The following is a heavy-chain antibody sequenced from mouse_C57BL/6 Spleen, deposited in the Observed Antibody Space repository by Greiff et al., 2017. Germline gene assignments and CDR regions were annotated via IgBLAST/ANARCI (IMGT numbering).Heavy chain of an antibody. J-gene: IGHJ3*01. Sequence: ESGPGLVKPSQSLSLTCSVTGYSITSGYYWNWIRQFPGNKLEWMGYISYDGSNNYNPSLKNRISITRDTSKNQFFLKLNSVTTEDTATYYCARGGNYYGSSEGFAYWGQGTLVTVSA. CDR2: ISYDGSN. CDR3: ARGGNYYGSSEGFAY. CDR1: GYSITSGYY. D-gene: IGHD1-1*01. V-gene: IGHV3-6*01.